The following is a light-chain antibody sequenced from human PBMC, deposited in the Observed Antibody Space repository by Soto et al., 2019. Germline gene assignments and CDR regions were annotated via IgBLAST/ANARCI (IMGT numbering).Light chain of an antibody. CDR3: CSYASSTTVV. CDR1: SSDVGTYNL. Sequence: QSALTQPASVSGSPGQSITISCTGTSSDVGTYNLVSWYQQHPGKAPKLMIYEGSKRPSGVSNRFSGSKSGNTASLTISGLQAKDEADYYCCSYASSTTVVFGGGTKVTVL. CDR2: EGS. J-gene: IGLJ3*02. V-gene: IGLV2-23*01.